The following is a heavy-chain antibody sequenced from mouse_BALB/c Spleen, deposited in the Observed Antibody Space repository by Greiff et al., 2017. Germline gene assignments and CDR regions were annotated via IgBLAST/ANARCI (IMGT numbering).Heavy chain of an antibody. CDR1: GFTFSNYW. Sequence: EVKVEESGGGLVQPGGSMKLSCVASGFTFSNYWMNWVRQSPEKGLEWVAEIRLKSNNYATHYAESVKGRFTISRDDSKSSVYLQMNNLRAEDTGIYYCTRPGYDFAYWGQGTLVTVSA. V-gene: IGHV6-6*02. CDR2: IRLKSNNYAT. J-gene: IGHJ3*01. D-gene: IGHD2-14*01. CDR3: TRPGYDFAY.